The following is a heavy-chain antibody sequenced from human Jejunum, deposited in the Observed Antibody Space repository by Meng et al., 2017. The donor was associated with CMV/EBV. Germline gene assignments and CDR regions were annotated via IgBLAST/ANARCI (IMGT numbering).Heavy chain of an antibody. CDR2: ISAYNGNT. V-gene: IGHV1-18*01. CDR1: GFIFTSYA. J-gene: IGHJ4*02. CDR3: ARFYCSSTSCPHVLFDY. Sequence: QVQLVQSGAEVKKPGASVQVSCAASGFIFTSYAISWVRQAPGQGLQYMGWISAYNGNTNYAQELQGRVTMTTDTSTSTAYMELRSLRFDDTAVYYCARFYCSSTSCPHVLFDYWGQGTLVTVAS. D-gene: IGHD2-2*01.